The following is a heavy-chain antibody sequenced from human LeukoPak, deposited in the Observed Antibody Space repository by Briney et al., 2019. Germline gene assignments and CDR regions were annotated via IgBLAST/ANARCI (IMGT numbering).Heavy chain of an antibody. CDR1: GGSISSGSYY. Sequence: SQTLSLTCTVSGGSISSGSYYWSWIRQPAGKGLEWIGRIYTSGSTNYNPSLKSRVTISVDTSKNRFSLKLSSVTAADTAVYYCARDYYGSGSYFGGFDYWGQGTLVTVSS. J-gene: IGHJ4*02. V-gene: IGHV4-61*02. CDR2: IYTSGST. D-gene: IGHD3-10*01. CDR3: ARDYYGSGSYFGGFDY.